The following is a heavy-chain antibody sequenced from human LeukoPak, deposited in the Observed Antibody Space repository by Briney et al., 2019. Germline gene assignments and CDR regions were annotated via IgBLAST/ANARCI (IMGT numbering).Heavy chain of an antibody. CDR3: ATEHIVVVTANRRSHYGMDV. CDR1: GGSISSSSYY. J-gene: IGHJ6*02. Sequence: SETLSLTCTVSGGSISSSSYYWGWIRQPPGKGLEWIGSIYYSGSTYYNPSLKSRVTISVDTSKNQFSLKLSSVTAADTAVYYCATEHIVVVTANRRSHYGMDVWGQGTTVTVSS. V-gene: IGHV4-39*07. D-gene: IGHD2-21*02. CDR2: IYYSGST.